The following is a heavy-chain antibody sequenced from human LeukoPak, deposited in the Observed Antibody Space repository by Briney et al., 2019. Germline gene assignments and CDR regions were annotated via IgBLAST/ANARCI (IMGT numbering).Heavy chain of an antibody. J-gene: IGHJ4*02. CDR3: TRDRGAYNLYDY. Sequence: GGSLRLSCTASGFTFGDYAMSWIRQAPGKGLEWVGFIRSKAYGETADYAASVKGRFTISRDDSKAIAYLQMNSLKTEGTAVYHCTRDRGAYNLYDYWGQGTLVTVSS. D-gene: IGHD1-1*01. CDR1: GFTFGDYA. CDR2: IRSKAYGETA. V-gene: IGHV3-49*03.